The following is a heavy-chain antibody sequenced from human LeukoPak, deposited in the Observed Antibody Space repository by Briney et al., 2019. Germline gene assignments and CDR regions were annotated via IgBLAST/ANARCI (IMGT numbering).Heavy chain of an antibody. J-gene: IGHJ3*02. D-gene: IGHD3-3*01. V-gene: IGHV4-34*01. CDR3: ARGRSGSCYAQRNGCGAFDI. CDR2: INHSGST. CDR1: GGSFSGYY. Sequence: SETLSLTCAVYGGSFSGYYWSWIRQPPGKGLEWIGEINHSGSTNYNPSLKSRVTISVDTSKNQFSLKLSSVTAADTAVYYCARGRSGSCYAQRNGCGAFDIWGQGTMVTVSS.